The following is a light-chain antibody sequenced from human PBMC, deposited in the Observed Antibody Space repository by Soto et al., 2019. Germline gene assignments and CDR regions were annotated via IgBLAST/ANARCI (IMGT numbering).Light chain of an antibody. CDR3: QSYDSSLSGSV. CDR2: GNS. Sequence: QSVLTQPPSVSGAPGQRVTISCTGGSSKIGAGYDVHWNQQLPGTAPKLLIYGNSNRPSGVPDRFSGSKSGTSASLAITGLQAEDEADYYCQSYDSSLSGSVFGGGTKLTVL. V-gene: IGLV1-40*01. J-gene: IGLJ2*01. CDR1: SSKIGAGYD.